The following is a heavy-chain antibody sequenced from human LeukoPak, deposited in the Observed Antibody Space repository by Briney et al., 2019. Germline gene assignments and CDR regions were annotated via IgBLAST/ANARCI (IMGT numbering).Heavy chain of an antibody. CDR1: GFTFSSYS. D-gene: IGHD3-10*01. V-gene: IGHV3-21*01. CDR3: AYGSGSSAPHYFDY. CDR2: ISSSSSYI. Sequence: PGGSLRLSCAASGFTFSSYSMNWVRQAPGKGLEWVSSISSSSSYIYYADSVKGRFTISRDNAKNSLYLQMNSLRVEDTAVYYCAYGSGSSAPHYFDYWGQGTLVTVSS. J-gene: IGHJ4*02.